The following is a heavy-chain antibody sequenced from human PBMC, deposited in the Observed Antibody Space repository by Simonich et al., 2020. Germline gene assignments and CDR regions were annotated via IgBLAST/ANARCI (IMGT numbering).Heavy chain of an antibody. V-gene: IGHV1-8*03. CDR2: MNPTSGNT. CDR1: GYTFTSYD. D-gene: IGHD1-26*01. CDR3: ARTYSGSYYYFDY. Sequence: QVQLVQSGAEVKKPGASVKVSCKASGYTFTSYDINWVRQATGQGLEWTGWMNPTSGNTGYAQKFQGRVTITRNTSISTAYMELSSLRSEDTAVYYCARTYSGSYYYFDYWGQGTLVTVSS. J-gene: IGHJ4*02.